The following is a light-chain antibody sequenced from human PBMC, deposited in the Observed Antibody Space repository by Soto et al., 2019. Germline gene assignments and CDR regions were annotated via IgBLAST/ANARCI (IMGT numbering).Light chain of an antibody. CDR1: QTISNNY. CDR3: HQYSDSPRT. Sequence: EVVLTQSPGTLSLSPGERATLSCRASQTISNNYLAWYQQKPGQAPRLLIYAASSRATGIPARFSGSGSGTDFTLTVDRLEPEDFAVYYCHQYSDSPRTFGQGTTVEIK. V-gene: IGKV3-20*01. CDR2: AAS. J-gene: IGKJ1*01.